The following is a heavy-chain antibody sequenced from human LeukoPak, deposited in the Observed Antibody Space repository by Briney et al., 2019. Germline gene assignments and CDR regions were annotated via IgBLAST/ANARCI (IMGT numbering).Heavy chain of an antibody. CDR2: ISAYNGNT. CDR1: GYTFTSYG. J-gene: IGHJ4*02. CDR3: VRENQGGYSYGLIFDY. V-gene: IGHV1-18*01. Sequence: ASVKVSCKASGYTFTSYGISWVRQAPGQGLEWMGWISAYNGNTNYAQKLQGRVTMTTDTSTSTAYMELSSLRSEDTAVYYCVRENQGGYSYGLIFDYWGQGTLVTVSS. D-gene: IGHD5-18*01.